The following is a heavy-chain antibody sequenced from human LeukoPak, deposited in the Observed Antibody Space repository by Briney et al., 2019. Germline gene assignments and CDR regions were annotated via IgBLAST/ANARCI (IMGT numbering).Heavy chain of an antibody. Sequence: GGSLRLSCAASGFTFSSYGMSWVRQAPGKGLEWVSAISGSGGRTYYADSVKGRFTVSRDNSKNTVYLHMNSLRAEDTALYYCAKYIFSYGAGSYLAHWGQGTLVTVSS. CDR2: ISGSGGRT. CDR1: GFTFSSYG. J-gene: IGHJ4*02. V-gene: IGHV3-23*01. CDR3: AKYIFSYGAGSYLAH. D-gene: IGHD3-10*01.